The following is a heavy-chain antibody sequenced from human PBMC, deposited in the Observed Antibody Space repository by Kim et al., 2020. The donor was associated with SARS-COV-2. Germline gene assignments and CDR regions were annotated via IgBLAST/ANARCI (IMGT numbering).Heavy chain of an antibody. Sequence: SETLSLTCTVSGGSISSYYWSWIRQPPGKGLEWIGYIYYSGSTNYNPSLKSRVTISVDTSKNQFSLKLSSVTAADTAVYYCARLLRIAAAGTIAFDIWG. J-gene: IGHJ3*02. CDR1: GGSISSYY. V-gene: IGHV4-59*01. D-gene: IGHD6-13*01. CDR2: IYYSGST. CDR3: ARLLRIAAAGTIAFDI.